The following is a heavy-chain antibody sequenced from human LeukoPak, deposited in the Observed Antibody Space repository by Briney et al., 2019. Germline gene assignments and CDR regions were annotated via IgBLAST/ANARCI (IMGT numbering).Heavy chain of an antibody. D-gene: IGHD3-10*01. CDR1: GYSISSGYY. J-gene: IGHJ5*02. CDR3: ARYYYGPNWFDP. CDR2: IYHSGST. Sequence: SETLSLTCTVSGYSISSGYYWGWIRQPPGKGLEWIGSIYHSGSTYFNPSLKSRVTISVDTSKNQFSLKLSSVTAADTAVYYCARYYYGPNWFDPWGQGTLVTVSS. V-gene: IGHV4-38-2*02.